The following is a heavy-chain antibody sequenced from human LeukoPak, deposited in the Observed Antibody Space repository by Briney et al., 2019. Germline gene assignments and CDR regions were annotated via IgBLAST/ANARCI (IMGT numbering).Heavy chain of an antibody. D-gene: IGHD2-15*01. CDR3: ARDQSSDCSGGSCPYYYYYGMDV. J-gene: IGHJ6*01. CDR1: GFTFSSYW. V-gene: IGHV3-7*01. CDR2: IKQDGSEK. Sequence: PGGSLRLSCAASGFTFSSYWMSWVRQAPGEGLEWVANIKQDGSEKYYVDSVKGRFTISRDNAKNSLYLQMNRLRGEDKAVYYCARDQSSDCSGGSCPYYYYYGMDVWGQGTTVTVLS.